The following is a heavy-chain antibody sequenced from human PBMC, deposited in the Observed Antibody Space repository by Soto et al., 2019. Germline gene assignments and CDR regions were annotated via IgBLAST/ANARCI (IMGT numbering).Heavy chain of an antibody. CDR1: GYTLTELS. CDR3: ATSNFGTVTIGIGWYNWFDP. D-gene: IGHD4-17*01. CDR2: FDPEDGET. J-gene: IGHJ5*02. V-gene: IGHV1-24*01. Sequence: QVQLVQSGAEVKKPGASVKVSCKVSGYTLTELSMHWVRQAPGKGLEWMGGFDPEDGETIYAQKFQGRVTMTEDTSTDTAYMELSSLRSEDTAVYYCATSNFGTVTIGIGWYNWFDPWGQGTLVTVSS.